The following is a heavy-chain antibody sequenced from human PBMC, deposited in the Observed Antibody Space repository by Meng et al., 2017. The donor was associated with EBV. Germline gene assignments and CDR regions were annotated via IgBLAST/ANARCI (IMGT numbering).Heavy chain of an antibody. CDR3: ASESGRGFTPDY. J-gene: IGHJ4*02. CDR2: LIPMSAAP. D-gene: IGHD3-10*01. Sequence: VQLQWSGAEAKKAGALVKVSRSTSGGALRSVGVSWVRQALGQGLEWMGGLIPMSAAPHYAQKFHDILTIIADESTSTNSMVFNNLRFEDTAMYYCASESGRGFTPDYWGQGTLVTVSS. V-gene: IGHV1-69*01. CDR1: GGALRSVG.